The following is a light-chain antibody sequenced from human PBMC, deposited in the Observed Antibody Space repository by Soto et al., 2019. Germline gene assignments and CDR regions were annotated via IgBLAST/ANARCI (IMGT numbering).Light chain of an antibody. CDR3: SSFTTDSTSV. CDR2: TVS. CDR1: SSDVGANIF. Sequence: QSVLTQPASVSGSPGQSITISCTGTSSDVGANIFVSWYQQHPGKVPKLMIYTVSSRPSGVSQRFSGSKSGNTASLTISGLQAEDEADYYCSSFTTDSTSVFGTGTKVT. V-gene: IGLV2-14*01. J-gene: IGLJ1*01.